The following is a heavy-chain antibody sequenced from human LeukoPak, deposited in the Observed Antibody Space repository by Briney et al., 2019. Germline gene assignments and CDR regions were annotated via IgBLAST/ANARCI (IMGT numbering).Heavy chain of an antibody. CDR2: IYYNGNN. CDR1: GGSISSYY. D-gene: IGHD5-18*01. Sequence: SETLSLTCTVSGGSISSYYWSWIRQPPGKGLEWIGYIYYNGNNNYNPSLKRRIILSLATSKNQFSLNLNSVTPSDTAVYYCARVDPRSYGYCDYGGQGTRVTVSS. J-gene: IGHJ4*02. V-gene: IGHV4-59*01. CDR3: ARVDPRSYGYCDY.